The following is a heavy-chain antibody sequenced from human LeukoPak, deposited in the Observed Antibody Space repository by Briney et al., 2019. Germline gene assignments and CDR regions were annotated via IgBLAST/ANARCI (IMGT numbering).Heavy chain of an antibody. CDR3: ARVGAYCGGDCYQMNYYMDV. V-gene: IGHV1-2*02. J-gene: IGHJ6*03. Sequence: WASVKVSCKASGYTFTGYYMHWVRQAPGQGLEWMGWINPNSGGTNYAQKFQGRVTMTRDTSISTAYMELSRLRSDDTAVYYCARVGAYCGGDCYQMNYYMDVWGKGTTVTVSS. CDR2: INPNSGGT. CDR1: GYTFTGYY. D-gene: IGHD2-21*01.